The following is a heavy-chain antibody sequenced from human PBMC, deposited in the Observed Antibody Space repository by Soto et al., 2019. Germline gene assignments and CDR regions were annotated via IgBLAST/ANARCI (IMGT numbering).Heavy chain of an antibody. D-gene: IGHD5-12*01. CDR1: RDSVNNKNW. J-gene: IGHJ4*02. V-gene: IGHV4-4*02. Sequence: SGTLYLSCDFSRDSVNNKNWWGSVRQPPGGGLEWIGELHHGGSTNYNPSLESRATFSVDISKNQFFLKLSSVTAADTAVYYCTKNSAYALDYWGQGTLVTVSS. CDR3: TKNSAYALDY. CDR2: LHHGGST.